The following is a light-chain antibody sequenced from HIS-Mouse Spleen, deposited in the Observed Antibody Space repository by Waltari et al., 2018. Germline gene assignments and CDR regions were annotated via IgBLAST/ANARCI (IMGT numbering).Light chain of an antibody. J-gene: IGLJ2*01. CDR3: YSTDSSGNHRV. CDR2: EDS. CDR1: ALPKKY. V-gene: IGLV3-10*01. Sequence: SYELTQPPSVSVSPGQPARITCSGDALPKKYAYWYQQKSGQAPVLVIYEDSKRPSGLPGRFSGSSSGTMATLTISGAQVEDEADYYCYSTDSSGNHRVFGGGTKLTVL.